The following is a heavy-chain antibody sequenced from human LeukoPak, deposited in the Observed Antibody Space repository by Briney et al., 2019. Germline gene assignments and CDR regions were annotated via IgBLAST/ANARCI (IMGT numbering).Heavy chain of an antibody. D-gene: IGHD7-27*01. CDR2: ISSSGNTI. CDR3: ARGRDWGNFDY. CDR1: GFTFSSYA. Sequence: GESLRLSCAASGFTFSSYATTWVRQAPGKGLEGVSYISSSGNTIHYADSVKGRFTISRDNAQKSLYLQVSSLRDEDTAVYYCARGRDWGNFDYWGQGTLVTVSS. V-gene: IGHV3-48*02. J-gene: IGHJ4*02.